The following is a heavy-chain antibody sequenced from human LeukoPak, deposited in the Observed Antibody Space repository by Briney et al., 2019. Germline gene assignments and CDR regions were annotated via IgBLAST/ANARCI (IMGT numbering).Heavy chain of an antibody. CDR1: GFTFSSYG. CDR3: AKVTGQQDYFDY. J-gene: IGHJ4*02. CDR2: IRDDGSSK. Sequence: GGSLRLSCAASGFTFSSYGMHWVRQAPGKGLEWVAFIRDDGSSKYYAGSVKGRFTISRDNSKNTLYLQMNSLRGDDTAVYYCAKVTGQQDYFDYWGQGTLVTVSS. D-gene: IGHD6-13*01. V-gene: IGHV3-30*02.